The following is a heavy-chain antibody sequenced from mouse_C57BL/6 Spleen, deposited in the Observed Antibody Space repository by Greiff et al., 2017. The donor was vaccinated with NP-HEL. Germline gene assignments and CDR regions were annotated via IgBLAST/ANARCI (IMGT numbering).Heavy chain of an antibody. V-gene: IGHV1-85*01. Sequence: QVQLQQSGPELVKPGASVKLSCKASGYTFTSYDINWVKQRPGQGLEWIGWIYPRDGSTKYNEKFKGKATLTVYTSSSTAYMELHSLTSEDSAVYFCARCLSYSNYMDAMDYWGQGTSVTVSS. CDR2: IYPRDGST. CDR3: ARCLSYSNYMDAMDY. J-gene: IGHJ4*01. CDR1: GYTFTSYD. D-gene: IGHD2-5*01.